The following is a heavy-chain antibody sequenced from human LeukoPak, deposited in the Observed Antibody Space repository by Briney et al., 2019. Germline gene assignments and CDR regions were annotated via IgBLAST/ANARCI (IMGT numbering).Heavy chain of an antibody. CDR1: GGTFSSYA. CDR2: IIPIFGTA. Sequence: SVKVSCKASGGTFSSYAIYWVRQAPGQGLEWMGGIIPIFGTANYAQKFQDRVTITADESTSTAYMELSSLRSEDTAIYYCASRLYCSNTRCRNFPFAYWGQGTLVTVSS. CDR3: ASRLYCSNTRCRNFPFAY. J-gene: IGHJ4*02. D-gene: IGHD2-2*01. V-gene: IGHV1-69*01.